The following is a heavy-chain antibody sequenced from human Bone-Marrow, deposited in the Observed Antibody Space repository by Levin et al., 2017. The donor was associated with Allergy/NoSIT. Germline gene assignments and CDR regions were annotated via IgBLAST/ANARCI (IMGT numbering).Heavy chain of an antibody. CDR2: ISGISDSI. Sequence: PGESLKISCAASGFTFSSYGMNWVRQAPGKGLDWVSFISGISDSIYYADSVKGRFTISRDNAKNSLYLQMNSLRAEDMAVYYCARDYNAALDYWGQGTLVTVSS. D-gene: IGHD3-10*01. CDR3: ARDYNAALDY. V-gene: IGHV3-48*04. CDR1: GFTFSSYG. J-gene: IGHJ4*02.